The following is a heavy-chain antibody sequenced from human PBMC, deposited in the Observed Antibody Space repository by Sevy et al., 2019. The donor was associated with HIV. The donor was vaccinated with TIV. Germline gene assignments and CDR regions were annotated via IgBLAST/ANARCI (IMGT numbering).Heavy chain of an antibody. Sequence: GGSLRLSCAASGFILSSFAMSWVRQAPGKGLEWVSAISGSGHSTYNADSVKGRFTISRDISKNTLYLQMNSLRAEDTAVYYCAKEGHFWSGRDAFDIWGQGTTVTVSS. V-gene: IGHV3-23*01. D-gene: IGHD3-3*02. CDR3: AKEGHFWSGRDAFDI. J-gene: IGHJ3*02. CDR1: GFILSSFA. CDR2: ISGSGHST.